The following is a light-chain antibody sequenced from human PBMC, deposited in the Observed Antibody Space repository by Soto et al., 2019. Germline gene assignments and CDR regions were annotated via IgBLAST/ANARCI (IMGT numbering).Light chain of an antibody. CDR1: QSVRSK. J-gene: IGKJ5*01. Sequence: EIVMTQSPATLCLSPGERVTLSCGASQSVRSKLAWYQQKPGQAPRLLIYGASTRATGLPARFSGSGSGTDFTLTISSLQSEDFAVYYCQQYKTWPPITFGQGTRLEI. V-gene: IGKV3-15*01. CDR2: GAS. CDR3: QQYKTWPPIT.